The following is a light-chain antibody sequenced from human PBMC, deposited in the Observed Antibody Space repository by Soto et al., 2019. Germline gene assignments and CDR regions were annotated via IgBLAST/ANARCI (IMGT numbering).Light chain of an antibody. J-gene: IGLJ1*01. CDR3: AAWDDSLNGYV. CDR2: SYN. V-gene: IGLV1-44*01. Sequence: QSVLTQPPSASGTPGQRVTISCSGSSSNIGSNTVNWYQQLPGTAPKLLIYSYNQRPSGVPDRFSDSKSGTSASLAISGLQSEDEADCYCAAWDDSLNGYVFGTGTKLTVL. CDR1: SSNIGSNT.